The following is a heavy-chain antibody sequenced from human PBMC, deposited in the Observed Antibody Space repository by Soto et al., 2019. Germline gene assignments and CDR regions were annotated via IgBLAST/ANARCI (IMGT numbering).Heavy chain of an antibody. CDR1: GGSSTSGVYY. V-gene: IGHV4-30-4*01. CDR2: SHYSGSS. CDR3: ARYGSRDGYKDDIGGNNWFDP. J-gene: IGHJ5*02. D-gene: IGHD5-12*01. Sequence: TLLLTCTVSGGSSTSGVYYCTWIRQPPGKGLEWIANSHYSGSSCYNPSLKSRVTSSRDTSKRQFSLNLRSVTASNTAVYDCARYGSRDGYKDDIGGNNWFDPCGQGTLVTVSS.